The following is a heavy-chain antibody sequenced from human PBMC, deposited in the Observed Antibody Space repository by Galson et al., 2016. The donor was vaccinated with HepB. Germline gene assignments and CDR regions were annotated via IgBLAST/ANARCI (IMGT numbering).Heavy chain of an antibody. V-gene: IGHV3-21*01. Sequence: SLRLSCAASGFPLSSYTMNWVRQAPGKGLEWVSSINYIYYADPVKGRFTISRDNAKNSLYLQMNSLRAEDTAVYYCARSYTSGWDYYFDYWGQGALVTVSS. CDR2: INYI. J-gene: IGHJ4*02. D-gene: IGHD6-19*01. CDR1: GFPLSSYT. CDR3: ARSYTSGWDYYFDY.